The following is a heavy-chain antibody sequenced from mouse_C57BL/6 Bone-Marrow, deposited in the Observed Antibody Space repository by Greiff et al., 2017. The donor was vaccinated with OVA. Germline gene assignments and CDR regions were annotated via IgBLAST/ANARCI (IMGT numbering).Heavy chain of an antibody. V-gene: IGHV5-6*01. CDR3: ARPITAVVAPFAY. CDR1: GFTFSSYG. J-gene: IGHJ3*01. Sequence: EVQVVESGGDLVKPGGSLKLACAASGFTFSSYGRSWVRQTPDKRLEWVATISSGGSYTYYPDSVKGRFTISRDNAKNTLYLQMSSLKSEDTAMYYCARPITAVVAPFAYWSQRTLVTVSA. D-gene: IGHD1-1*01. CDR2: ISSGGSYT.